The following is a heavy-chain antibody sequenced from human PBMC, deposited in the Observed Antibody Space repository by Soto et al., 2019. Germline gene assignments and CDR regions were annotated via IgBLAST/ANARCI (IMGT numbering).Heavy chain of an antibody. V-gene: IGHV4-30-2*01. CDR3: ARQYHVHTAKLWGH. J-gene: IGHJ4*02. Sequence: TLRLTGAVAGVSSSGGGYSWSWIRQPPGKGLEWIGYIYHSGSTYYNLSLKSRVTISIDTSKNQFSLKLSSVTAADTAMYYCARQYHVHTAKLWGHWGQGTLVTVSS. D-gene: IGHD5-18*01. CDR1: GVSSSGGGYS. CDR2: IYHSGST.